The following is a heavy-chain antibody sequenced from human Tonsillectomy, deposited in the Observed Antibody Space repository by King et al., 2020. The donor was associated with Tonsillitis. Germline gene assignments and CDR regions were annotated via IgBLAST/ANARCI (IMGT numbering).Heavy chain of an antibody. D-gene: IGHD3-10*01. Sequence: VRLVESGGGVVQPGRSLRLSCAASGFIFRSYGLHWVRQAPGKGLEWVAVISYDGNNKFHADSVQGRFIISRDNTMNTLYLQMNSLRPEDTAVYYCAKRCTSFGEPCPGYYYHGMDVWGQGTTVTVSS. CDR1: GFIFRSYG. V-gene: IGHV3-30*18. CDR2: ISYDGNNK. J-gene: IGHJ6*02. CDR3: AKRCTSFGEPCPGYYYHGMDV.